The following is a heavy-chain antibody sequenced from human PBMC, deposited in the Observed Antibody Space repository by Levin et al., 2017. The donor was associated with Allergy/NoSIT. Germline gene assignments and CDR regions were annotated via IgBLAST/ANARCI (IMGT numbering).Heavy chain of an antibody. CDR1: GFTFSDYY. D-gene: IGHD5-24*01. CDR3: ARAVSGATTVPAGY. CDR2: ISTSSSHT. V-gene: IGHV3-11*05. Sequence: PGGSLRLSCAASGFTFSDYYMSWIRQAPGKGLEWVSYISTSSSHTNYADSVKGRFTISRDNAKNSLYLQMNSLRVEDTAVYYGARAVSGATTVPAGYWGQGTLVTVSA. J-gene: IGHJ4*02.